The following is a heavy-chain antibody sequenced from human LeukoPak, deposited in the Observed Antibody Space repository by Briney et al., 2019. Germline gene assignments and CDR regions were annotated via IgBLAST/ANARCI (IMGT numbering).Heavy chain of an antibody. CDR1: GGSFSGYY. V-gene: IGHV4-34*01. J-gene: IGHJ4*02. CDR2: INHSGST. D-gene: IGHD3-22*01. Sequence: PSETLSLTCAVYGGSFSGYYWSWIRQPPGKGLEWIGEINHSGSTKYNPSLKSRVTISIDTSKNQFSLKVSSVTAADTAVYYCARGQKYYYDSSGYGPSDYWGQGTLVTVSS. CDR3: ARGQKYYYDSSGYGPSDY.